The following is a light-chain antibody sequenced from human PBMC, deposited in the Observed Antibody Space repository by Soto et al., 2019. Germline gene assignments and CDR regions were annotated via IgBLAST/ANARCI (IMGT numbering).Light chain of an antibody. Sequence: DIQKTQSPSSLSVSVGDRVTITCRASQGISNYLAWYQQKPGKVPKLLIYAASTLQSGVPSRFSGSGSGTDFTLTISSLQPEDVATYYCQKRGVAPFTFGGGTKVDIK. CDR1: QGISNY. J-gene: IGKJ4*01. CDR3: QKRGVAPFT. V-gene: IGKV1-27*01. CDR2: AAS.